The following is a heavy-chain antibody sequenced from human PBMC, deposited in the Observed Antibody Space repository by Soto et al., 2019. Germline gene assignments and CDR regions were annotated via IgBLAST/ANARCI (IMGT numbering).Heavy chain of an antibody. CDR1: GFSLSTSGVG. CDR3: AHSGVVDFWSGYLYYFDY. CDR2: IYWDDDK. V-gene: IGHV2-5*02. Sequence: QITLKESGPTLVNPTQTLTLTCTFSGFSLSTSGVGVGWIRQPPGKALEWLALIYWDDDKRYSPSLKSRLTITKDTSKNQVVLTMTNMDPVDTATYYCAHSGVVDFWSGYLYYFDYWGQGTLVTVSS. J-gene: IGHJ4*02. D-gene: IGHD3-3*01.